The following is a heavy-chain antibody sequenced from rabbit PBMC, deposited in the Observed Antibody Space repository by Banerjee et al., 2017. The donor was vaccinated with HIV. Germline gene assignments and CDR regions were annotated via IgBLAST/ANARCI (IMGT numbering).Heavy chain of an antibody. V-gene: IGHV1S45*01. Sequence: QQQLEESGGGLVKPEGSLTLSCTASGFSFSNKYVMCWVRQAPGKGLEWIACINTSSGNTVYATWAKGRFTISSDNAQNTVDLQMNSLTAADTATYFCARDLAAVTGWNFGLWGPGTLVTVS. J-gene: IGHJ4*01. CDR1: GFSFSNKYV. D-gene: IGHD7-1*01. CDR3: ARDLAAVTGWNFGL. CDR2: INTSSGNT.